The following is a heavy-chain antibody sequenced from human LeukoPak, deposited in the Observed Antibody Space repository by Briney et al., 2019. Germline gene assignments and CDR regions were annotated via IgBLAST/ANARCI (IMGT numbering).Heavy chain of an antibody. J-gene: IGHJ4*02. CDR2: ISDDGRHN. D-gene: IGHD2-8*01. CDR3: ARVYLERLTAGYFDH. Sequence: GGSLRLSCAASGFTFSNAWMSWVRQAPGKGLEWVAVISDDGRHNYYADSVKGRFTISRDNSKSTLYLQMNSLRDDDSAAYFCARVYLERLTAGYFDHWGQGTQVTVSP. CDR1: GFTFSNAW. V-gene: IGHV3-30*03.